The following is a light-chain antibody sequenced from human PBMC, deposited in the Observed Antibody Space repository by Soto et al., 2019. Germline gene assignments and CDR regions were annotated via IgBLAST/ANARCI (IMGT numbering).Light chain of an antibody. Sequence: EIVLTQSPATLSLSPGERATLSCRASQSVSSYLAWYQQKPGQAPRLLIYDASNRATGIPARFSGSGSGTDFTLTISSLEPEDFAAYYCHQRSNWPRTFGPGTKVDIK. CDR1: QSVSSY. J-gene: IGKJ3*01. CDR2: DAS. CDR3: HQRSNWPRT. V-gene: IGKV3-11*01.